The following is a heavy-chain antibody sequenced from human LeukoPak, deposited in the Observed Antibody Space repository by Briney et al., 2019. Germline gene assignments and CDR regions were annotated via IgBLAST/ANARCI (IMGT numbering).Heavy chain of an antibody. CDR2: INHSGST. CDR3: ARGRVTIFGVVHNWFYP. Sequence: PSETLSLTCAVYGGSFSGYYWSWIRQPPGKGLEWIGEINHSGSTNYNPSLKSRVTISVDTSKNQFSLKLSSVTAADTAVYYCARGRVTIFGVVHNWFYPWGQGTLVTVSS. V-gene: IGHV4-34*01. CDR1: GGSFSGYY. D-gene: IGHD3-3*01. J-gene: IGHJ5*02.